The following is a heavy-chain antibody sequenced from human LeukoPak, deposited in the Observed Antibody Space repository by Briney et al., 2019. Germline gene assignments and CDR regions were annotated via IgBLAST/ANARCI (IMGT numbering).Heavy chain of an antibody. Sequence: PSETLSLTCTVSGGSISSGSYYWSWIRQPAGKGLEWIGRIYTSGSTNYNLSLKSRVTISLDTSKNQFSLKLSSVTAADTAVYYCARSGYYMFWGQGTLVTVSS. V-gene: IGHV4-61*02. J-gene: IGHJ4*02. CDR2: IYTSGST. D-gene: IGHD3-3*01. CDR3: ARSGYYMF. CDR1: GGSISSGSYY.